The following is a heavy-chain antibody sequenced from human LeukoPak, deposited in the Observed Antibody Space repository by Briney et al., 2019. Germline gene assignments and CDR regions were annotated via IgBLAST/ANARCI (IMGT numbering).Heavy chain of an antibody. CDR1: GFTFSSYG. CDR2: ISYDGSNK. Sequence: PGGSLRLSCAASGFTFSSYGMHWVRQAPGKGLEWVAVISYDGSNKYYADSVKGRFTISRDNSKNTLYLQMNSLRAEGTAVYYCAKDRVGGILTGYIDYWGQGTLVTVSS. CDR3: AKDRVGGILTGYIDY. J-gene: IGHJ4*02. D-gene: IGHD3-9*01. V-gene: IGHV3-30*18.